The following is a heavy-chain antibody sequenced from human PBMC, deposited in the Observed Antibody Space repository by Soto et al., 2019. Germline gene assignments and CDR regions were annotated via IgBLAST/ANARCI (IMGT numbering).Heavy chain of an antibody. CDR2: IIPIFGTA. D-gene: IGHD3-9*01. V-gene: IGHV1-69*13. CDR1: GGTFSSYA. Sequence: SVKVSCKASGGTFSSYAISWVRQAPGQGLEWMGGIIPIFGTANYAQKFQGRVTITADESTSTAYMELSSLRSEDTAVYYCARGGRYFDWSPVDYWGQGTLVTVSS. CDR3: ARGGRYFDWSPVDY. J-gene: IGHJ4*02.